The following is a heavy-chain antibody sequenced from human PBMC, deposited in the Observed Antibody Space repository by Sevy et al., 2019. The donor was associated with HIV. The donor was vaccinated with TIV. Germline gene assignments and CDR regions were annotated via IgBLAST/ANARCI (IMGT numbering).Heavy chain of an antibody. V-gene: IGHV3-23*01. CDR3: AREGCNKPHDY. D-gene: IGHD2-8*01. CDR2: LSFGCGEI. Sequence: GGSLRVSCAASGFTFSKYSMSWVRQPPGKGLEWVSTLSFGCGEINYADSVKGRFTISRDNSKSSVYLQMNNLRPEDTAVYYCAREGCNKPHDYWGQGTLVTVSS. J-gene: IGHJ4*02. CDR1: GFTFSKYS.